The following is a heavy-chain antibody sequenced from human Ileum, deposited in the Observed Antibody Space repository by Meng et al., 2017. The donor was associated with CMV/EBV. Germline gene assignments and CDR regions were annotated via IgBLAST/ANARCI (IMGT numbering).Heavy chain of an antibody. CDR2: VNTNTGNP. Sequence: SCKASGYTFTRYVMNYVRQAPGQGLEWIGWVNTNTGNPLYAQGFTGRFVFSLDTSVSTAYLQISSLKAEDTAVYYCARDQPGEGADYWGQGTLVTVSS. D-gene: IGHD7-27*01. J-gene: IGHJ4*02. CDR1: GYTFTRYV. CDR3: ARDQPGEGADY. V-gene: IGHV7-4-1*02.